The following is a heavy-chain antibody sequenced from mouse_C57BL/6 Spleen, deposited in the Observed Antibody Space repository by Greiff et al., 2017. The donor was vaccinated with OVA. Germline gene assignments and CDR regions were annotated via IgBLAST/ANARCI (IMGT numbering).Heavy chain of an antibody. V-gene: IGHV1-64*01. Sequence: VQLVESGAELVKPGASVKLSCKASGYTFTSYWMHWVKQRPGQGLEWIGMIHPNSGSTNYNEKFKSKATLTVDKSSSTAYMQLSSLTSEDSAVYYCARGESYDYDDAMDYWGQGTSVTVSS. CDR2: IHPNSGST. CDR3: ARGESYDYDDAMDY. CDR1: GYTFTSYW. J-gene: IGHJ4*01. D-gene: IGHD2-4*01.